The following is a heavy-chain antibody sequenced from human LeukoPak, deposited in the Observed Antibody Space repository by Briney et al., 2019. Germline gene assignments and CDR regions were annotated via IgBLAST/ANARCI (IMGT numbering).Heavy chain of an antibody. V-gene: IGHV4-39*01. D-gene: IGHD6-13*01. CDR2: IYYSGST. Sequence: SETLSLTCTVSGGSISSSSYYWGWLRQPPGKGLEWIGSIYYSGSTYYNPSLKSRVTISVDTSKNQFSLKLSSVTAADTAVYYCARPNGAAFDYWGQGTLVTVSS. J-gene: IGHJ4*02. CDR3: ARPNGAAFDY. CDR1: GGSISSSSYY.